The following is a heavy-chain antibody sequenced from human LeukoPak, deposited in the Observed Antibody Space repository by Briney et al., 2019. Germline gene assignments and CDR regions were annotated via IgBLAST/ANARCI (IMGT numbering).Heavy chain of an antibody. CDR1: GISPSTSGMC. V-gene: IGHV2-70*12. Sequence: SGPTLVKPTQPPTVTCTVSGISPSTSGMCVSWIRQPPGKALEWLALIECDDDKYYSTSLKTRLTISKAIFTNQVVLTMEDTAVYNSDKDCCAGAHTDSRSYGMDVLGQGTTVTVSS. CDR3: AGAHTDSRSYGMDV. J-gene: IGHJ6*02. D-gene: IGHD6-6*01. CDR2: IECDDDK.